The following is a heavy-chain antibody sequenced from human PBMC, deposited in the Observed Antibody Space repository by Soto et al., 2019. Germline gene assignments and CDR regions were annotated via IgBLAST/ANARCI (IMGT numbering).Heavy chain of an antibody. V-gene: IGHV4-39*01. Sequence: QLQLQESGPGLVKPSETLSLTCTVSGGSISSSSYYWGWIRQPPGKGLEWIGSIYYSGSTCFNASLKSRVTTSVDISKNQFSLKLSSVTAADTAIYYCARHAAGGWFGELWQYYFDYWGQGTLVTVSS. CDR1: GGSISSSSYY. D-gene: IGHD3-10*01. J-gene: IGHJ4*02. CDR2: IYYSGST. CDR3: ARHAAGGWFGELWQYYFDY.